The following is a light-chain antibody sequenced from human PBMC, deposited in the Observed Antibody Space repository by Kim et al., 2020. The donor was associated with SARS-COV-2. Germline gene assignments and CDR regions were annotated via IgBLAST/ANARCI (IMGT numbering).Light chain of an antibody. CDR2: GAS. Sequence: VSPGERANRSCRASQGVTCNTAWYQQKPGQAPRLLICGASTRATGSPARFSGSGSGTEFTLTISSLQSEDFAVYFCQQYHYWPRTFGQGTKVDIK. V-gene: IGKV3-15*01. CDR1: QGVTCN. CDR3: QQYHYWPRT. J-gene: IGKJ1*01.